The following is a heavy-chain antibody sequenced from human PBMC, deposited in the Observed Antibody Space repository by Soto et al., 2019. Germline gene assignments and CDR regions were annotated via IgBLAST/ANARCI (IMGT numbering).Heavy chain of an antibody. D-gene: IGHD3-10*01. Sequence: GGSLRVSCGAAGGTFSSYAMHWVSQAPGKGLEYVSAISSNGGSTYYANSVKGRFTISRDNSKNTLYLQMGSLRAEDMAVYYCARDHLLWFGELADYYYYGMDVWGQGTTVTVSS. J-gene: IGHJ6*02. CDR3: ARDHLLWFGELADYYYYGMDV. CDR1: GGTFSSYA. V-gene: IGHV3-64*01. CDR2: ISSNGGST.